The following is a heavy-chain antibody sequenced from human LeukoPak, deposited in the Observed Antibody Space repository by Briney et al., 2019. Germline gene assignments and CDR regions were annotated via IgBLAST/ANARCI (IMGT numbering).Heavy chain of an antibody. J-gene: IGHJ5*02. CDR3: ARERRGYGYGTLDP. D-gene: IGHD5-12*01. Sequence: GGSLRFSCVASGIDFKVYEMHWVRQSPGKGLEWVALISDNGLRTNYAESLKGRFIVSRDNSKNTMDLQMNDLRVEDTGVYFCARERRGYGYGTLDPWGQGTLVTVSS. CDR2: ISDNGLRT. CDR1: GIDFKVYE. V-gene: IGHV3-30*04.